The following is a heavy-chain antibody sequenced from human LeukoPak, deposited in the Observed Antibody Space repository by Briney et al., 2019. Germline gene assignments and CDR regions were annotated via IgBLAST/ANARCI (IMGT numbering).Heavy chain of an antibody. CDR1: GFTFSSYW. J-gene: IGHJ5*02. D-gene: IGHD1-20*01. CDR3: ACPSTNNWNDGWFDP. V-gene: IGHV3-11*01. Sequence: PGGSLRLSCAASGFTFSSYWMSWIRQAPGKGLEWVSYISSSGSTIYYADSVKGRFTISRDNAKNSLYLQMNSLRAEDTAVYYCACPSTNNWNDGWFDPWGQGTLVTVSS. CDR2: ISSSGSTI.